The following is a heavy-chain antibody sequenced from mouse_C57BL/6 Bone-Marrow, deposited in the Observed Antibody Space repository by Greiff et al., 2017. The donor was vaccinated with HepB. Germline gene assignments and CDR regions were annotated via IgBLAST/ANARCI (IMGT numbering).Heavy chain of an antibody. V-gene: IGHV3-3*01. CDR3: ARASYYYGSSPYAMDY. CDR2: TFYSGIT. J-gene: IGHJ4*01. CDR1: GFSINSDCY. D-gene: IGHD1-1*01. Sequence: EVKLEESGPSLVRPSQTLSLTCTVTGFSINSDCYWIWIRQFPGNKLEYIGYTFYSGITYYNPPLESRTDITRDTSKNQFSLKLSSVTSEDTATYYCARASYYYGSSPYAMDYWGQGTSVTVSS.